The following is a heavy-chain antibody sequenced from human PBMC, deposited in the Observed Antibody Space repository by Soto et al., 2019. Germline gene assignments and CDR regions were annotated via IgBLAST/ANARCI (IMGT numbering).Heavy chain of an antibody. CDR3: ARDAPGAAPY. CDR2: INYRGST. D-gene: IGHD6-13*01. J-gene: IGHJ4*02. V-gene: IGHV4-31*03. CDR1: GGSMSSGDYY. Sequence: QVQLQESGPGLVKPSQTLSLTCTVSGGSMSSGDYYWNWIRQHPEKGLEWIGYINYRGSTFYNPSLKSRLTISVDTSKNQFSLKLTSVTAADTAMYYCARDAPGAAPYWGLGTLVTVSS.